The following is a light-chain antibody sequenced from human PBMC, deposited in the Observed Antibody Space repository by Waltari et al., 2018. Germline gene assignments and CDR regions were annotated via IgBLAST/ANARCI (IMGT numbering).Light chain of an antibody. CDR1: SSDVGGYNY. CDR2: DVS. Sequence: QSALTQPRSVSGSPGQSVTISCTGTSSDVGGYNYVSWYQQHPGKAPKLMIYDVSNRPSSFPDRFSVSKSGNTASLAISGLQAEDESVYYCCSYAGSSTYVFGTGTMVTGL. J-gene: IGLJ1*01. CDR3: CSYAGSSTYV. V-gene: IGLV2-11*01.